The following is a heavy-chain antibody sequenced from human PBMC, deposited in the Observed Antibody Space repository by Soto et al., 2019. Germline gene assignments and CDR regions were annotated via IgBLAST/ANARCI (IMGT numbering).Heavy chain of an antibody. D-gene: IGHD2-2*01. Sequence: GGSLRLSCTGSGFTFGDYAMSWSRQAPGKWLEWVGVIRSKAYGETTDYAASVKGRFTILRDDSKSIAYLQMNSLQSEDTGVYYCTRYTYTSRYSYFGMDVWGHGTTVTVS. CDR2: IRSKAYGETT. V-gene: IGHV3-49*03. CDR1: GFTFGDYA. CDR3: TRYTYTSRYSYFGMDV. J-gene: IGHJ6*02.